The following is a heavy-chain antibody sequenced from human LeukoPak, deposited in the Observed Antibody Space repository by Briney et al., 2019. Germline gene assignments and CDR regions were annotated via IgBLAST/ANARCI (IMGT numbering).Heavy chain of an antibody. D-gene: IGHD3-9*01. V-gene: IGHV3-23*01. CDR3: AKVTGGGGSYDGLAGYLRMTVY. CDR1: GFTFSSYA. J-gene: IGHJ4*02. Sequence: PGGSLRLSCAASGFTFSSYAMSWVRQAPGKGLEWVSAISGSGCSTYYADSVKGRFTISRDNSKNTLYLQMNSLRAEDPSVYYCAKVTGGGGSYDGLAGYLRMTVYWRERALVGVCS. CDR2: ISGSGCST.